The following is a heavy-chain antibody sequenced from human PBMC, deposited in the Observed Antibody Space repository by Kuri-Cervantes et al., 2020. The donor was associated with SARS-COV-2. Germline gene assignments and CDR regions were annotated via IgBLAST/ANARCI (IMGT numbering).Heavy chain of an antibody. D-gene: IGHD3-3*01. J-gene: IGHJ6*02. V-gene: IGHV3-30*18. CDR1: GFTFSSYG. CDR2: ISYDGSNK. Sequence: GESLKISCAASGFTFSSYGMHWVRQAPGKGLEWVAVISYDGSNKYYADSVKGRFTISRDSSKNTLYLQMNSLRAEDTAVYYCAKDRIGVFGVEYYYGMDVWGQGTTVTVSS. CDR3: AKDRIGVFGVEYYYGMDV.